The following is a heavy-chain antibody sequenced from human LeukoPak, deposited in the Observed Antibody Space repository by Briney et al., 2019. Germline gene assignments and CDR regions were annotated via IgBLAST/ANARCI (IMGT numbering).Heavy chain of an antibody. J-gene: IGHJ4*02. D-gene: IGHD4-23*01. CDR3: ATFSYGGNGY. CDR2: ISSSSSTI. V-gene: IGHV3-48*02. CDR1: GFTFSSYS. Sequence: GGSLRLSCAASGFTFSSYSMNWVRQAPGKGLEWVSYISSSSSTIYYADSVKGRFTISRDNAKNSLHLQMNSLRDEDTAVYYCATFSYGGNGYWGQGTLVTVSS.